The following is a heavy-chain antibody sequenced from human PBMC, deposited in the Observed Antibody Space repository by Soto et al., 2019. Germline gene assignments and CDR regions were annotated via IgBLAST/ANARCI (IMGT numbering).Heavy chain of an antibody. Sequence: QVPLVQSGAEVKKPGASVKVSCKASGYTFTSYGISWVRQAPGQGLEWMGWISAYNGNTNYAQKLQGRVTMTTDTSTSTAYMELRSLRSDDTAVYYCARDRVVVPAVDYYYGMDVWGQGTTVTVSS. CDR2: ISAYNGNT. V-gene: IGHV1-18*01. D-gene: IGHD2-2*01. CDR3: ARDRVVVPAVDYYYGMDV. J-gene: IGHJ6*02. CDR1: GYTFTSYG.